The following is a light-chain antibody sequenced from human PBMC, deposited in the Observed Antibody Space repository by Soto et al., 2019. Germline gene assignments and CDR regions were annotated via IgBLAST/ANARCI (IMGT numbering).Light chain of an antibody. Sequence: DIQMTQSPSSLSASVGDRVTITCRASQSISSYLNWYQQKPGKAPKLLIYAASSLQSGVPSRFCGSGSGTDFTLTISSLQPEDFATYYCQQSYSTPYTLGKGTKV. CDR2: AAS. CDR1: QSISSY. CDR3: QQSYSTPYT. J-gene: IGKJ2*01. V-gene: IGKV1-39*01.